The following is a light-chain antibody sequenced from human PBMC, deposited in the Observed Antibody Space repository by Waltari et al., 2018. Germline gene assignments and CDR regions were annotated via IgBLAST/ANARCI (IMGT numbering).Light chain of an antibody. V-gene: IGKV3-20*01. CDR1: QSVGRS. CDR3: QHYVSLPAT. CDR2: DTA. J-gene: IGKJ1*01. Sequence: EIVLTQSPGTLSLSPGERATLPCRASQSVGRSLAWYQQKPGQAPRLRIYDTASRATGIPDRFSGSGSGTDFSLTISRLEPEDFAVYYCQHYVSLPATFGQGTKVEIK.